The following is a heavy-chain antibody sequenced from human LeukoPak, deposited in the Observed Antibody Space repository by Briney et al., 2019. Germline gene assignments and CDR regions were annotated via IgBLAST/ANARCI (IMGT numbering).Heavy chain of an antibody. CDR3: ARGRSFTGFDY. V-gene: IGHV4-34*01. Sequence: KPSETLSLTCAVYGGSFSGYYWSWIRQPPGKGLEWIGEIDHSGSTNYNPSLKSRVTISVDTSKNQFSLKLSSVTAADTAVYYCARGRSFTGFDYWGQGTLVTVSS. J-gene: IGHJ4*02. CDR1: GGSFSGYY. CDR2: IDHSGST. D-gene: IGHD3-16*01.